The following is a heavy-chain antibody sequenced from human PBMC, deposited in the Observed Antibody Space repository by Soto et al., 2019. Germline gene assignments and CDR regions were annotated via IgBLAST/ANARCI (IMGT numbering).Heavy chain of an antibody. J-gene: IGHJ4*02. CDR3: VRLTTIITGVFDD. V-gene: IGHV4-31*03. Sequence: SETLSLTCTVSGASIGSGSYYWSWIRQYPGEGLVWIGHIYDSGRTYYNPSLESRVSISIDTSENEFSLTLTSVTAADTAVYYGVRLTTIITGVFDDCGLGTLVTVHS. CDR1: GASIGSGSYY. CDR2: IYDSGRT. D-gene: IGHD7-27*01.